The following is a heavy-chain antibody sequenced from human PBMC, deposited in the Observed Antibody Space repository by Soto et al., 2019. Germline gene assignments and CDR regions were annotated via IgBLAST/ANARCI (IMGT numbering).Heavy chain of an antibody. J-gene: IGHJ6*02. Sequence: ASVKVSCKASGGTFSSYAISWVRQAPGQGLEWMGGIIPISDTTNYAQKFQGRVTITADESTSTAYMELSSLRSEDTAVYYCARSQGSSTSLEIYYYYYYGMDVWGQGITVTVSS. V-gene: IGHV1-69*13. D-gene: IGHD2-2*01. CDR1: GGTFSSYA. CDR3: ARSQGSSTSLEIYYYYYYGMDV. CDR2: IIPISDTT.